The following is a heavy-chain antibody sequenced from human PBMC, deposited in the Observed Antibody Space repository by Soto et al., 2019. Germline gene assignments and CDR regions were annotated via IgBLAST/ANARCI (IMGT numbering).Heavy chain of an antibody. CDR1: GTSMSGHF. V-gene: IGHV4-59*11. CDR2: GYYSGST. Sequence: SETLSLTCTVSGTSMSGHFWSGMRQPPGKGLEWIGYGYYSGSTLYNPSLKSRVTISLDTSKNHFSLRLNSVTSADTAVYYCARGVYLSLVRTGWFDPWGQGTLVTVSS. J-gene: IGHJ5*02. CDR3: ARGVYLSLVRTGWFDP. D-gene: IGHD3-10*01.